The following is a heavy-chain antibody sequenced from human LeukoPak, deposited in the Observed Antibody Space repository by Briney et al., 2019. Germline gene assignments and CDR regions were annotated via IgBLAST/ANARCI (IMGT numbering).Heavy chain of an antibody. CDR2: VYYSGNT. CDR3: ARHGAVTAPFTY. J-gene: IGHJ4*02. D-gene: IGHD2-21*02. V-gene: IGHV4-59*08. CDR1: GVSISNYY. Sequence: KPSETLSLTCSVSGVSISNYYWTWIRQPPGKGLEWVGYVYYSGNTNYNPSLKSRVTISVDTSKNQFSLKLNSLTAADTAVYYCARHGAVTAPFTYWGQGTLVTVSS.